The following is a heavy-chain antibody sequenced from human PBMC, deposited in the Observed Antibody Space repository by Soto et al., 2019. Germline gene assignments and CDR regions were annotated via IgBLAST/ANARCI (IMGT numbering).Heavy chain of an antibody. CDR2: IYWDDDE. CDR3: AHRPRGYSYHFDY. V-gene: IGHV2-5*02. D-gene: IGHD5-18*01. CDR1: GFSLNTRGVG. J-gene: IGHJ4*02. Sequence: QITLKESGPTLVKPTQTLTLTCTFSGFSLNTRGVGVGWIRQPPGKALEWLALIYWDDDEGYSPSLRSRPTITKDPSKNQVVLTMTTMDPVDSATYYCAHRPRGYSYHFDYWGQGTLVTVSS.